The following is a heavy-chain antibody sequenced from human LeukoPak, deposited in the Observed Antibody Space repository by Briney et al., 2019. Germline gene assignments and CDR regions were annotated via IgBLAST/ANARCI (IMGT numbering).Heavy chain of an antibody. CDR1: GGSISSSSYY. D-gene: IGHD6-13*01. Sequence: SETLPLTCTVSGGSISSSSYYWGWIRQPPGKGLEWIGSICYSGSTYYNPSLKSRVTISVDTSKNQFSLKLSSVTATDTSVYYCARRSRSRNFDHWGQGTLLTVSS. V-gene: IGHV4-39*01. CDR3: ARRSRSRNFDH. J-gene: IGHJ4*02. CDR2: ICYSGST.